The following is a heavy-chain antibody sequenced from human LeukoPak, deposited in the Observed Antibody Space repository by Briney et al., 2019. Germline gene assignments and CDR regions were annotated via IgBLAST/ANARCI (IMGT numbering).Heavy chain of an antibody. V-gene: IGHV1-69*06. CDR1: GDTFSTYA. Sequence: SVKVSCKASGDTFSTYAFNWVRQAPGQGLEWTGGIVPISDTTNYAQTLQGRVTITADKSTNTVCMELSSLTSEDTGVYYCARGASVRVVPMSYYYAMDVWGGGTTVIVSS. D-gene: IGHD2-2*01. J-gene: IGHJ6*04. CDR2: IVPISDTT. CDR3: ARGASVRVVPMSYYYAMDV.